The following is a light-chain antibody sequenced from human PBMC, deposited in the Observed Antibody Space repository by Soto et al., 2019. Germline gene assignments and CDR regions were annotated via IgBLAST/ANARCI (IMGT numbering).Light chain of an antibody. Sequence: DIVMTQSPLSLPVTPGEPASISCRSSQSLLYSNGYNYLDWYLQKPGQSPQLLISLGSDRASGVHDRISGSGSGTDFTLKISRVEAEDVGLYYCMQSLQTPWTFGQGTTVEIK. CDR1: QSLLYSNGYNY. V-gene: IGKV2-28*01. J-gene: IGKJ1*01. CDR2: LGS. CDR3: MQSLQTPWT.